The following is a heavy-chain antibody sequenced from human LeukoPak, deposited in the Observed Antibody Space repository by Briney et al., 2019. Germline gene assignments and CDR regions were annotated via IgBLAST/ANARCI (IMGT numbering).Heavy chain of an antibody. Sequence: SETLSLTCTVSGGSISSSSYYWGWIRQPPGKGLEWIGYIYYSGSTNYNPSLKSRVTISVDTSKNQFSLKLSSVTAADTAVYYCARSLYYYGSDSFDIWGQGTMVTVSS. CDR2: IYYSGST. V-gene: IGHV4-61*05. D-gene: IGHD3-10*01. CDR3: ARSLYYYGSDSFDI. J-gene: IGHJ3*02. CDR1: GGSISSSSYY.